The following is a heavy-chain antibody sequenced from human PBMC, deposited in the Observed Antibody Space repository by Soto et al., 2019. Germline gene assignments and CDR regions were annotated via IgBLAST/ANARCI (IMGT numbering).Heavy chain of an antibody. CDR2: ISYDGSNK. J-gene: IGHJ4*02. CDR3: AKDPPAGSGHYFDY. CDR1: GFTFSSYG. Sequence: GSLRLSCAASGFTFSSYGMHWVRQAPGKGLEWVAVISYDGSNKYYADSVKGRFTISRDNSKNTLYLQMNSLRAEDTAVYYCAKDPPAGSGHYFDYWGQGTLVTVSS. V-gene: IGHV3-30*18. D-gene: IGHD6-19*01.